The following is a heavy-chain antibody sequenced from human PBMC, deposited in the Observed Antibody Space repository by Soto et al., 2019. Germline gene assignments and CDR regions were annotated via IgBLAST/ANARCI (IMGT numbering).Heavy chain of an antibody. CDR3: GRSGDGNWFDP. J-gene: IGHJ5*02. CDR2: ISGDNGNT. Sequence: QVQLVQSGAEVKKPGASVTVSCKASGYTFSSYGISWVRQAPGQGLEWMGWISGDNGNTNYAQKRQGRVTMTTGISTSTAYMELRSLRSDDTAVYYCGRSGDGNWFDPWGQGTLVTVSS. CDR1: GYTFSSYG. D-gene: IGHD7-27*01. V-gene: IGHV1-18*01.